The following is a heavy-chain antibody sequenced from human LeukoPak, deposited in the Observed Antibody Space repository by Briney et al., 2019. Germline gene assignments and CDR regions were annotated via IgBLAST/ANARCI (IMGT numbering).Heavy chain of an antibody. J-gene: IGHJ3*02. V-gene: IGHV3-9*03. CDR2: ISWNSGSI. Sequence: PGGSLRLSCEGSGFTFDDYAMHWVRQAPGKGLEWVSGISWNSGSIGYADSVKGRFTISRDNAKNSLYLQMNSLRAEDMALYYCAKDTCHNWNYGLRAFDIWAKGQWSPSLQ. D-gene: IGHD1-7*01. CDR3: AKDTCHNWNYGLRAFDI. CDR1: GFTFDDYA.